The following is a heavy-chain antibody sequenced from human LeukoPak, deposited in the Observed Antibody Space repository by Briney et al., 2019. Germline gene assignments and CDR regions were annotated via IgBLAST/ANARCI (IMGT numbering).Heavy chain of an antibody. V-gene: IGHV3-7*03. CDR3: AKSGSSVFWS. J-gene: IGHJ5*02. D-gene: IGHD3-3*02. CDR2: IKEDGSEK. CDR1: GFTFTNDW. Sequence: PGESLRLSCAASGFTFTNDWMSWVRQAPGKGLEWVANIKEDGSEKYYVDSVKGRFTVSRDNVKNSLFLQMNSLRVDDTAVYYCAKSGSSVFWSWGQGTLVTVSS.